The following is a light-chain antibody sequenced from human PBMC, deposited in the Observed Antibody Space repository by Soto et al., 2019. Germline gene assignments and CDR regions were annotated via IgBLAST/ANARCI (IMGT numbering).Light chain of an antibody. Sequence: DIQMTQSPTSLSASVGDRVTITCQASQGIRNFVAWYQQKPGKAPKLLIYAASTLQSGVPSRFSGSGSGTDFTLIINSLQDECVATYSCQKYSSVPVFGPGTKVEIK. CDR3: QKYSSVPV. CDR2: AAS. V-gene: IGKV1-27*01. CDR1: QGIRNF. J-gene: IGKJ3*01.